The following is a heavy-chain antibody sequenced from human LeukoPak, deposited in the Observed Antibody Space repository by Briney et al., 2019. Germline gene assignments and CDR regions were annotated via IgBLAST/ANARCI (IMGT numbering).Heavy chain of an antibody. CDR2: IYYSGST. CDR1: GGSISSSSYY. V-gene: IGHV4-39*01. J-gene: IGHJ2*01. D-gene: IGHD3-22*01. Sequence: SETLSLTCTVSGGSISSSSYYWGWIRQPPGKGLEWIGSIYYSGSTYYNPSLKSRVTISVGTSKNQFSLKLSSVTAADTAVYYCARRAIGYDSSGYYPNWYFDLWGRGTLVTVSS. CDR3: ARRAIGYDSSGYYPNWYFDL.